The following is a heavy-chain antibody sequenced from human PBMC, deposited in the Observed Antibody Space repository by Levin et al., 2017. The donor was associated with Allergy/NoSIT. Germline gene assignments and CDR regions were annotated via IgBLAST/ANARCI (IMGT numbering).Heavy chain of an antibody. J-gene: IGHJ4*02. CDR2: IYWDDDK. Sequence: SGPTLVKPTQTLTLTCTFSGFSLSTSGVGVGWIRQPPGKALEWLALIYWDDDKRYSPSLKSRLTITKDTSKNQVVLTMTNMDPVDTATYYCAHLDRLMLWFGEWVYFDYWGQGTLVTVSS. V-gene: IGHV2-5*02. D-gene: IGHD3-10*01. CDR3: AHLDRLMLWFGEWVYFDY. CDR1: GFSLSTSGVG.